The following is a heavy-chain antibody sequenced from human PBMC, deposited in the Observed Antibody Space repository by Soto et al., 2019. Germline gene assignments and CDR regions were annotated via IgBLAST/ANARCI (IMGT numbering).Heavy chain of an antibody. D-gene: IGHD3-10*01. CDR1: GGSISSGYYY. Sequence: PSETLSLTCTVSGGSISSGYYYWSWIRQPPGKGQEWIGYIYYSGSTNYNPSLKRRVTISVDTSKNQFSLKLSSVTAADTAVYYCARNQGRYGSGSYYSVFYYGMDVWGQGTTVTVSS. CDR3: ARNQGRYGSGSYYSVFYYGMDV. J-gene: IGHJ6*02. CDR2: IYYSGST. V-gene: IGHV4-61*01.